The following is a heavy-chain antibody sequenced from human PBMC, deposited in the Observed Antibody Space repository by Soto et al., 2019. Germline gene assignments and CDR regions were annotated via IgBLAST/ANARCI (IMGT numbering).Heavy chain of an antibody. Sequence: SETPSLTCRVSGGSLRRGGFPWSWKPHPPGKGLEWIGYIYYSGSTHYNPSLKSRVTMSVDTSKNQFSLKLRSVTAVDTAVYYCARNGGGFLAYMDVWGQGTTVTV. J-gene: IGHJ6*02. CDR1: GGSLRRGGFP. V-gene: IGHV4-30-2*01. D-gene: IGHD3-16*01. CDR3: ARNGGGFLAYMDV. CDR2: IYYSGST.